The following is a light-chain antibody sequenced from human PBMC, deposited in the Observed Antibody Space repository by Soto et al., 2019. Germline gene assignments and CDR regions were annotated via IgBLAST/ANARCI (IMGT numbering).Light chain of an antibody. CDR3: QHSYITPLYT. CDR2: ASY. CDR1: QSISSH. V-gene: IGKV1-39*01. Sequence: DIQITQSPSSLSASVGDRVTFTCRASQSISSHLNWHQHKPGRRPRLLIFASYILEGGVPSRFSGSGSDTYFTLTIDSLQPEDVATYYCQHSYITPLYTFGQGTKVEI. J-gene: IGKJ2*01.